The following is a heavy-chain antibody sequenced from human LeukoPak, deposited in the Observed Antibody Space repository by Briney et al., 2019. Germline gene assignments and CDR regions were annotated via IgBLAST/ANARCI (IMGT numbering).Heavy chain of an antibody. CDR3: ARGAMAGPFDY. J-gene: IGHJ4*02. V-gene: IGHV3-48*04. Sequence: GMSLRLSCAASGVTLSPYGMHWVRQAPGKGLEWVSYISSSASTKYYADSVKGRFTISRDNAKNSLYLQMNSLRAEDTAVYYCARGAMAGPFDYWGQGTLVIVSS. CDR2: ISSSASTK. D-gene: IGHD5-18*01. CDR1: GVTLSPYG.